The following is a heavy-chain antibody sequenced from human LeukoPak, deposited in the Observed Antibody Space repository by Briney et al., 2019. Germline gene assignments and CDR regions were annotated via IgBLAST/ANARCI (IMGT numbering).Heavy chain of an antibody. CDR3: ARVSAALVAPLSGWFDP. J-gene: IGHJ5*02. V-gene: IGHV3-23*01. D-gene: IGHD1-26*01. Sequence: PGGSLRLSCAASGFTFSSYAMSWVRQAPGKGLEWVSAISGSGGSTYYADSVKGRFTISRDNSKNTLYLQMNSLRAEDTAVYYCARVSAALVAPLSGWFDPWGQGTLVTVSS. CDR2: ISGSGGST. CDR1: GFTFSSYA.